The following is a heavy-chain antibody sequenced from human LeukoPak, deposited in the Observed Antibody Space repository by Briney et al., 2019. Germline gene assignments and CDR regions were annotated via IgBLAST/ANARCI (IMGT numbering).Heavy chain of an antibody. CDR3: ARDSGDCTRISCYFDY. V-gene: IGHV3-21*01. CDR2: ISGGRSYI. J-gene: IGHJ4*02. CDR1: GFTFGAYS. D-gene: IGHD2-8*01. Sequence: GGSLRLSCAASGFTFGAYSINWVRQAPGKGLEWVSSISGGRSYIYYADSLQGRFTISRDNAKNSVYPQMNSLTAEDTGIYYCARDSGDCTRISCYFDYWGQGTLVTVSS.